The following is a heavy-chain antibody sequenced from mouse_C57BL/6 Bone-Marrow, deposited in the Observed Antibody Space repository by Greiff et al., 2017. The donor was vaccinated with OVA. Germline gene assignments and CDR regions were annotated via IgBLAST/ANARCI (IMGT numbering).Heavy chain of an antibody. CDR1: GYTFTSSW. CDR2: IYPSDGET. J-gene: IGHJ3*01. V-gene: IGHV1-61*01. Sequence: QVQLQQSGAELVRPGSSVKLSCKASGYTFTSSWMNWVKQRPGQGLEWIGNIYPSDGETHYNQKFKDKATLTVDKSSSTAYMQLSSLTSEDSAVYYGARSWAWFAYWGQGTLVTVSA. CDR3: ARSWAWFAY.